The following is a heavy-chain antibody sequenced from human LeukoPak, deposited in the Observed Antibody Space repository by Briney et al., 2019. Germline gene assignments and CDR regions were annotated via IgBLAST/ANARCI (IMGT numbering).Heavy chain of an antibody. CDR2: ISTSSSHM. Sequence: GGSLRLYCAASGFTFKIYSMNWVRQAPGKGLEWVSSISTSSSHMYYADSVKGRFTISRDNAKNSLYLQMNTLRAEDTAVYYCARDDTSAHFFDYWGQGTLVTVSS. D-gene: IGHD3-10*01. V-gene: IGHV3-21*01. CDR3: ARDDTSAHFFDY. CDR1: GFTFKIYS. J-gene: IGHJ4*02.